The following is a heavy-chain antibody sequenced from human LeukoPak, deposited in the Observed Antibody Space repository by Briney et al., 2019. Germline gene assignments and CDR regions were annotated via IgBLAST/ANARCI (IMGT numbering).Heavy chain of an antibody. J-gene: IGHJ3*02. Sequence: PSETLSLTCTVSGGSISSSSYYWGWIRQPPGKGLEWIGSIYYSGSTYYNPSLKSLVTISVDTSKNQFSLKLSSVTAADTAVYYCARRRRVTMIEDAFDIWGQGTMVTVSS. V-gene: IGHV4-39*01. CDR2: IYYSGST. CDR3: ARRRRVTMIEDAFDI. D-gene: IGHD3-22*01. CDR1: GGSISSSSYY.